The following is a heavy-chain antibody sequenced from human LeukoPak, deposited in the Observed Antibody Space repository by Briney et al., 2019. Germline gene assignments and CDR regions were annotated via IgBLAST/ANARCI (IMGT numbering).Heavy chain of an antibody. CDR1: GYTFTSYG. CDR2: ISAYNGNT. J-gene: IGHJ4*02. D-gene: IGHD4-17*01. Sequence: ASVKVSCKASGYTFTSYGISWVRQAPGQGLEWMGWISAYNGNTNYAQKIQGRVTMTTDTSTSTAYMELRSLRSDDTAVYYCARDGPYYGDYTVLNYWGQGTLVTVSS. CDR3: ARDGPYYGDYTVLNY. V-gene: IGHV1-18*01.